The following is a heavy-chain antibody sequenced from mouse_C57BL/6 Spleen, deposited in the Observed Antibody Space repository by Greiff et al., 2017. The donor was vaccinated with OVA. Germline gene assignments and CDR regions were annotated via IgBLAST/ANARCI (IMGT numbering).Heavy chain of an antibody. J-gene: IGHJ2*01. CDR2: INPRNGGT. D-gene: IGHD2-4*01. Sequence: QVQLQQPGTELVKPGASVKLSCKASGYTFTSYWMHWVKQRPGQGLEWIGNINPRNGGTTYNEKFKSKATLTVDKSSSTAYMQLSSLTSEDSAVXYCARDGGLPPFDYWGQGATLTFSS. CDR3: ARDGGLPPFDY. CDR1: GYTFTSYW. V-gene: IGHV1-53*01.